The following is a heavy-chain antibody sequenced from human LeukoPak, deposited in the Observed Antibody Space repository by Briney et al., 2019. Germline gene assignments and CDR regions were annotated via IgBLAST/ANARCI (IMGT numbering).Heavy chain of an antibody. CDR1: GGSISSHF. D-gene: IGHD2-2*01. CDR2: MFYSGST. J-gene: IGHJ6*02. Sequence: PSETLSLTCTVSGGSISSHFWSWIRQPPGKGLEWIGYMFYSGSTNYNPSLKSRVTISVDASKNQFSLKLTSVSAADTAVYYCARAGGGCSRTSCPIPYYGMDVWGQGTTVTVSS. V-gene: IGHV4-59*11. CDR3: ARAGGGCSRTSCPIPYYGMDV.